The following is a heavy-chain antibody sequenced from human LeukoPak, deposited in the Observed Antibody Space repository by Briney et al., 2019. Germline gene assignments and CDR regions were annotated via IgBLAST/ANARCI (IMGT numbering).Heavy chain of an antibody. CDR2: ISGSGGST. V-gene: IGHV3-23*01. J-gene: IGHJ4*02. Sequence: GGSLRLSCAASGFTFSSYAMSWVRQAPGKGLEWVSAISGSGGSTYYADSVKGRFTISRDNSKNTLYLQMNSLRAEDTAVYYCAKDFPTPNYDILTGYYNVRVYWGQGTLVTVSS. CDR3: AKDFPTPNYDILTGYYNVRVY. CDR1: GFTFSSYA. D-gene: IGHD3-9*01.